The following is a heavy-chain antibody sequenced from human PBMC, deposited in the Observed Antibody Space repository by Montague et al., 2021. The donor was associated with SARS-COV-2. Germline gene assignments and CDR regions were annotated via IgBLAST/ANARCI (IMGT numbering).Heavy chain of an antibody. D-gene: IGHD3-10*01. CDR3: ARGSYGSGSYHAFDI. J-gene: IGHJ3*02. V-gene: IGHV4-39*01. CDR2: SYYSGTT. Sequence: ETLSLTCTVSGDSFNSPKYYCAWIRQPPGKGLEWSGSSYYSGTTYDNPSLRSQVTISVDTSKTQFSLKMNSVTAADTAVYYCARGSYGSGSYHAFDIWGQGTVVAVSS. CDR1: GDSFNSPKYY.